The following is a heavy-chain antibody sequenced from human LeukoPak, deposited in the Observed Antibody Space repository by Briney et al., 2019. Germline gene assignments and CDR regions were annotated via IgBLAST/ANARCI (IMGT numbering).Heavy chain of an antibody. D-gene: IGHD2-21*01. Sequence: ASLKVSCKASGYAFSDYYIHWVRQAPGQGLEWMGWVNPNSGDTNLAQKFQGRVTMTRDTSINPAYIDLNSLRSDDTAVYYCARGRSREHSDGYCHFDNWGQGTLVTVSS. J-gene: IGHJ4*02. CDR2: VNPNSGDT. CDR1: GYAFSDYY. V-gene: IGHV1-2*02. CDR3: ARGRSREHSDGYCHFDN.